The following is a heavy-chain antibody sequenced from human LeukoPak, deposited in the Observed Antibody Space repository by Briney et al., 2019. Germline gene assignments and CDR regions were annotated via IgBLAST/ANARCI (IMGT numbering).Heavy chain of an antibody. D-gene: IGHD6-6*01. CDR2: ISSSSSYI. CDR3: ARDLWQLVCMDV. J-gene: IGHJ6*03. CDR1: GFTFSSYS. V-gene: IGHV3-21*01. Sequence: GGSLRLSCAASGFTFSSYSMNWVRQAPGKGLEWVSSISSSSSYIYYADSVKGRFTISRDNAKNSLYLQMNSLRAEDTAVYYCARDLWQLVCMDVWGKGTTVTVSS.